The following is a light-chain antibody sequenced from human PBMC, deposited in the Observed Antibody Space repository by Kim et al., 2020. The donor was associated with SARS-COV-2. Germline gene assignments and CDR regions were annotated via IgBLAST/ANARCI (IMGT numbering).Light chain of an antibody. CDR1: QGVGYQ. CDR2: DTS. CDR3: QQRANWPRT. V-gene: IGKV3-11*01. J-gene: IGKJ5*01. Sequence: LSPGKRSTPSCTATQGVGYQLAWFKQKPGQAPRLLIYDTSNRAPGVPARFSGSGSGTDFTLTINSLEAEDFAVYYCQQRANWPRTFGQGTRLEIK.